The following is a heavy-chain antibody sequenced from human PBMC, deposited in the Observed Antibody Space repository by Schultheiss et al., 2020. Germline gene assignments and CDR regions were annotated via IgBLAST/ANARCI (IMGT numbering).Heavy chain of an antibody. V-gene: IGHV3-23*01. Sequence: GGSLRLSCAASGFTFSSYAMSWVRQAPGKGLEWVSAISGSGGSTYYADSVKGRFTISRDNSKNTLYLQMNSLRAEDTAVYYCARHVVDTAPPDYYYYGMDVWGQGTTVTVSS. CDR2: ISGSGGST. CDR1: GFTFSSYA. D-gene: IGHD5-18*01. CDR3: ARHVVDTAPPDYYYYGMDV. J-gene: IGHJ6*02.